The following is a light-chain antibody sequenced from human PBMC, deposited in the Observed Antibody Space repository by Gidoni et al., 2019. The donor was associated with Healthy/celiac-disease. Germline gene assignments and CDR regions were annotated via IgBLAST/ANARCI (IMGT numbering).Light chain of an antibody. CDR2: DAS. CDR1: QSVSSY. V-gene: IGKV3-11*01. J-gene: IGKJ1*01. Sequence: EIVFTQSPATLSLSPGERATLSCRASQSVSSYLAWYQQKPGLAPRLLIYDASNRATGIPARFSGSGSGTDFTLTISSLEPEDFAVYYCQQRSNWPWTFXHXTKVEIK. CDR3: QQRSNWPWT.